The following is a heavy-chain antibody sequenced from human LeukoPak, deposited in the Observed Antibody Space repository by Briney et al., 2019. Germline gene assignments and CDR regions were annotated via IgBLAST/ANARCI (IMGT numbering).Heavy chain of an antibody. Sequence: GGSLRLSCAASGYTFSLYAMNWVRQAPGRGLEWVSAISGSGGSTYYADSVKGRFTISRDNSKNTLYLQMNSLRAEDTAVYYCAIGGSPVSFDYWGQGTLVTVSS. D-gene: IGHD3-10*01. CDR3: AIGGSPVSFDY. V-gene: IGHV3-23*01. J-gene: IGHJ4*02. CDR1: GYTFSLYA. CDR2: ISGSGGST.